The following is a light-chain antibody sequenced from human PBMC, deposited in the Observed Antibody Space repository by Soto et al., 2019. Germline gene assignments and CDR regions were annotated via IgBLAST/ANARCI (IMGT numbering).Light chain of an antibody. V-gene: IGLV3-1*01. J-gene: IGLJ2*01. CDR3: QAWDSSHVV. CDR2: QDS. CDR1: KLGDKY. Sequence: SYELTQPPSVSVSPGQTASITCPGDKLGDKYACWYQQKPGQSPVLVIYQDSKRPSGIPERFSGSNSGNTAPLTISGTQAMDEADYYCQAWDSSHVVFGGGTKLTVL.